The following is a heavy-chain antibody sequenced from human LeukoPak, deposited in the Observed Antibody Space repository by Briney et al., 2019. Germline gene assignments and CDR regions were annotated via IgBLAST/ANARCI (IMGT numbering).Heavy chain of an antibody. J-gene: IGHJ4*02. Sequence: GGSLRLSCVASGYTFDDYGTSWVRQAPGKGLEWVSGINWNGGTTGYADSVKDRFTISRDNAKNSLYLQMHSLRAEDTALYHCARKGLGGELGGFDYWGQGILVTVSS. D-gene: IGHD1-7*01. CDR3: ARKGLGGELGGFDY. CDR1: GYTFDDYG. V-gene: IGHV3-20*01. CDR2: INWNGGTT.